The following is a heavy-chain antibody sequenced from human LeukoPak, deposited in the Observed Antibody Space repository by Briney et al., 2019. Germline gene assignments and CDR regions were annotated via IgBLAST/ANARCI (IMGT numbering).Heavy chain of an antibody. V-gene: IGHV4-4*07. CDR2: VHTSGES. CDR3: ARGPYSGSYFEYFQH. J-gene: IGHJ1*01. CDR1: GGSISSNY. Sequence: SETLSLTCTVSGGSISSNYWSWIRQPAGKGLEWIGRVHTSGESNYHPSLKTRVTMSADTSKNQFSLRLSSVTAADTAVYFCARGPYSGSYFEYFQHWGQGTLVTVSS. D-gene: IGHD1-26*01.